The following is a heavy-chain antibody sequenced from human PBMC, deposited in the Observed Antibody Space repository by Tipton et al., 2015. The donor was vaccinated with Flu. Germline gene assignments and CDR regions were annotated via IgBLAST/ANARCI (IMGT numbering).Heavy chain of an antibody. CDR3: ARRGSSWSPSYFDY. CDR2: IYYSGST. V-gene: IGHV4-59*08. Sequence: TLSLTCTVSGGSISSYYWSWIRQPPGKGLEWIGYIYYSGSTNYNPSLKSRVTISVDTSKNQFSLKLSSVTAADTAVYYCARRGSSWSPSYFDYWGQGTLVTVSS. CDR1: GGSISSYY. J-gene: IGHJ4*02. D-gene: IGHD6-13*01.